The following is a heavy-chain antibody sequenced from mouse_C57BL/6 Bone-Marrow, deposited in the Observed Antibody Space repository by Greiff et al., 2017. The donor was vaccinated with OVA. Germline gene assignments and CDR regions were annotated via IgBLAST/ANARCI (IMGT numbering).Heavy chain of an antibody. Sequence: QVQLQQPGAELVRPGTSVKLSCKASGYTFTSYWMHWVKQRPGQGLEWIGVIDPSDSYTNYNQKFKGKATLTVDTSSSTAYMQLSSLTSEDSAVYYCAREGSSYVTSNWYFDVWGTGTTVTVSS. CDR2: IDPSDSYT. J-gene: IGHJ1*03. D-gene: IGHD1-1*01. CDR3: AREGSSYVTSNWYFDV. CDR1: GYTFTSYW. V-gene: IGHV1-59*01.